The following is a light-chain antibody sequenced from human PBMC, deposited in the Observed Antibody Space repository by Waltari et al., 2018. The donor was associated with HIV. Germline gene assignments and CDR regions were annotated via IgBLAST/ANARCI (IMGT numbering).Light chain of an antibody. CDR3: SSYTTSSTYV. CDR2: DVN. Sequence: QSALTQPASVSGSPGQSITISCTGTSSDVGAYDYVSWYQQHPGKAPKLMIYDVNNRPSGVSHHFSGSKSATTASLTISGLQAEDEADYYCSSYTTSSTYVFGTGTKVTVL. J-gene: IGLJ1*01. CDR1: SSDVGAYDY. V-gene: IGLV2-14*03.